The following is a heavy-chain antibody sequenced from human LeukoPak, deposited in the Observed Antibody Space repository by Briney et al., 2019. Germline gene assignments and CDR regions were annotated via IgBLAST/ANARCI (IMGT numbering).Heavy chain of an antibody. D-gene: IGHD2-2*01. CDR1: GFTFSSYA. CDR2: ISYDGSNK. Sequence: QPGRSLRLSCAASGFTFSSYAMHWVRQAPGKGLEWVAVISYDGSNKYYADSVKGRFTISRDNSKNTLYLQMNSLRAEDTAVYYCAREPQLLFANRSDYWGQGTLVTVSS. CDR3: AREPQLLFANRSDY. V-gene: IGHV3-30-3*01. J-gene: IGHJ4*02.